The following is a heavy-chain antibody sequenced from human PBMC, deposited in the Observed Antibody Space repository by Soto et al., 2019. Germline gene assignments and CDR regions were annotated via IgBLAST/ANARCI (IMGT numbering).Heavy chain of an antibody. Sequence: PXGFLRLSCAASGFPFSSNSVNWVRQAPGKGLEWVSYISGSGTTTRYADSVKGRFTLSRDNAKNSLFLDMNSLTDEDTAVYYCARDINWAFDHWGRGTL. D-gene: IGHD3-16*01. V-gene: IGHV3-48*02. J-gene: IGHJ5*02. CDR3: ARDINWAFDH. CDR1: GFPFSSNS. CDR2: ISGSGTTT.